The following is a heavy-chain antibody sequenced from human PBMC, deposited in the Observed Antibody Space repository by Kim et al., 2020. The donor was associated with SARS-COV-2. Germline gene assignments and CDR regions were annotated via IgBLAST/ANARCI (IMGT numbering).Heavy chain of an antibody. CDR3: VKTRDNNGKGLFGS. V-gene: IGHV3-43D*03. Sequence: GGSLRLSCEVSGFTFEDHAMQWVRQVPGGGLEWVSLIDWDGVTSKYADSVKGRFIISRDNSKNFLYLQMNSLRVEDTALYFCVKTRDNNGKGLFGSGG. D-gene: IGHD2-8*01. CDR2: IDWDGVTS. CDR1: GFTFEDHA. J-gene: IGHJ5*01.